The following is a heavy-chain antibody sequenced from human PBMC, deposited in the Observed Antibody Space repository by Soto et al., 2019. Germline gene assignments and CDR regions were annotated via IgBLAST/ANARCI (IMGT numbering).Heavy chain of an antibody. Sequence: DEQLVESGGGLVEPGGSLRLSCAASGFIFSNTWINWVRQAPGKGLEWVGRIKTKIEGGTTNYAAPVKGRFTVSGDDSQNTVYLHMNSLRTEDTAGYYSTADIPNISANYGMDVWGQGTTVTVSS. CDR2: IKTKIEGGTT. CDR3: TADIPNISANYGMDV. CDR1: GFIFSNTW. V-gene: IGHV3-15*07. D-gene: IGHD6-25*01. J-gene: IGHJ6*02.